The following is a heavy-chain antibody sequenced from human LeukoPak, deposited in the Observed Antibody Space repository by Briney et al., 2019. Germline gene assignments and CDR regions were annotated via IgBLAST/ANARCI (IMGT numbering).Heavy chain of an antibody. D-gene: IGHD3-10*01. CDR1: GGSISSGGYY. Sequence: SQTLSLTCTVSGGSISSGGYYWSWIRQRPGKGLEWIGYIYYSGSTYYNPSLKSRVTISVDTSKNQFSLKLSSVTAADTAVYYCAREPLGPYYYGSGSYPTYFDYWGQGTLVTVSS. CDR3: AREPLGPYYYGSGSYPTYFDY. CDR2: IYYSGST. V-gene: IGHV4-31*03. J-gene: IGHJ4*02.